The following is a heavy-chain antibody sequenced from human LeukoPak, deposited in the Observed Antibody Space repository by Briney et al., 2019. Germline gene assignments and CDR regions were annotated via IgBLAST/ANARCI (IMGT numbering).Heavy chain of an antibody. CDR1: GFILSSYS. CDR2: INDVSSDI. Sequence: GGSLTLSCAPSGFILSSYSMNWVRHAPGEGVEWVSYINDVSSDIHDAASVKGRFTISRENTKNTLYLQMNSLRAEDTAVYYWARDRTLRPPTYMDVWGKGTTVTVSS. CDR3: ARDRTLRPPTYMDV. J-gene: IGHJ6*03. V-gene: IGHV3-21*05.